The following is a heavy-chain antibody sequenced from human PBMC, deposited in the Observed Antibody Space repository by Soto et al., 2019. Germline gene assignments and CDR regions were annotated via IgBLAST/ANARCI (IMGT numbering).Heavy chain of an antibody. CDR2: IYSGGYT. J-gene: IGHJ6*02. V-gene: IGHV3-53*01. CDR3: AREGYGMDD. CDR1: GFTVSSNF. Sequence: GGSLRLSCAASGFTVSSNFMNWVRQAPGKGLEWVSVIYSGGYTHYADSVKGRFTISRDESKNTLYLQMNSLRAEDTAVYYCAREGYGMDDWGQGTTVTVSS.